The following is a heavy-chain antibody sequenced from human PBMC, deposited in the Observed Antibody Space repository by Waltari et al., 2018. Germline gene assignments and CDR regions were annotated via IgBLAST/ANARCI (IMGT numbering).Heavy chain of an antibody. V-gene: IGHV4-39*01. J-gene: IGHJ3*02. CDR3: ASSVGAFDAFDI. CDR1: GGSISSSSYY. D-gene: IGHD1-26*01. Sequence: QLQLQESGPGLVKPSETLSLTCTVSGGSISSSSYYWGLIRQPPGKGLEWIGSIYYSGSTYYNPSLKSRVTISVDTSKNQFSLKLSSVTAADTAVYYCASSVGAFDAFDIWGQGTMVTVSS. CDR2: IYYSGST.